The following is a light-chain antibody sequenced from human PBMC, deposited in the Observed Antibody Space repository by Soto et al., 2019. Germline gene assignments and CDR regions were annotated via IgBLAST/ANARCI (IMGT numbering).Light chain of an antibody. CDR3: QQRSNWPPGLT. J-gene: IGKJ4*01. CDR2: DAS. V-gene: IGKV3-11*01. CDR1: QSVSSY. Sequence: EIVMTQSPDTLSLSPGEGATLSCRASQSVSSYLAWYQQKPGQAPRLLIYDASNRATGIPARFSGSGSGTDFTLTISSLEPEDFAVYYCQQRSNWPPGLTFGGGTKVDIK.